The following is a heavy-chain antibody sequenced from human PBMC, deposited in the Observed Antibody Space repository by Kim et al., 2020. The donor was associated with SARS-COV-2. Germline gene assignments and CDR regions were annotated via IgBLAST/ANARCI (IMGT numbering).Heavy chain of an antibody. CDR2: DGSGN. CDR3: ARNRIDY. V-gene: IGHV3-7*01. J-gene: IGHJ4*02. Sequence: DGSGNIYGDPGKGRFTISRDNAKNALYLHMNSLRAEDTAVYSCARNRIDYWGQGTLVTVSS.